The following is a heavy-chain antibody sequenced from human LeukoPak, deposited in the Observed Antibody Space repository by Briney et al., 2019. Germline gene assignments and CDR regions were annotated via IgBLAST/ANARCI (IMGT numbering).Heavy chain of an antibody. CDR2: ISLSGGST. V-gene: IGHV3-23*01. Sequence: GGSLRLSCAASGFTFNNCAMSWVRQAPGKGLEWVSSISLSGGSTSYADSVKGHFTISRDNSKNTLYLQMNSLRAEDTAVYYCARILGYCSGGSCYSGRLDYWGQGTLVTVSS. CDR3: ARILGYCSGGSCYSGRLDY. D-gene: IGHD2-15*01. CDR1: GFTFNNCA. J-gene: IGHJ4*02.